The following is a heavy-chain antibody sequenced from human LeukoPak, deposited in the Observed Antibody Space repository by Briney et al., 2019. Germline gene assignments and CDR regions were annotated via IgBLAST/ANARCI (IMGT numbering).Heavy chain of an antibody. Sequence: SETLSLTCTVSGDSISSSYWSWIRQPPGKTVEWIGYIFYTGTTNYNPSLKSRVTMSIDTSKNQFSLNLNSVTAADTAVYYCARGFYDSSGYSNCFDPWGQGTLVTVSS. J-gene: IGHJ5*02. CDR1: GDSISSSY. V-gene: IGHV4-59*01. D-gene: IGHD3-22*01. CDR2: IFYTGTT. CDR3: ARGFYDSSGYSNCFDP.